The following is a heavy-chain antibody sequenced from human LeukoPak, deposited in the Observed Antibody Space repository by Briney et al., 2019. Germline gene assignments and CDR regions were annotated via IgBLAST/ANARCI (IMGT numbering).Heavy chain of an antibody. CDR3: ASNYPYYMDV. Sequence: ASVKVSCKASGGTFSSYAISWVRQAPGQGLEWMGGIIPIFGTANYAQKFQGRVTITADESTSTAYMELSSLRSEDTAVYYCASNYPYYMDVWGKGTTVTVSS. J-gene: IGHJ6*03. CDR1: GGTFSSYA. CDR2: IIPIFGTA. V-gene: IGHV1-69*13.